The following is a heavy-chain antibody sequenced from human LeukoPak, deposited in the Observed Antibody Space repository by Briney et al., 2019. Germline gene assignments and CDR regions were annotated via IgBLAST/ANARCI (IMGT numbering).Heavy chain of an antibody. CDR1: GGSISSGSYY. V-gene: IGHV4-61*02. J-gene: IGHJ3*02. CDR3: ARAAAAGDAFDI. D-gene: IGHD6-13*01. CDR2: IYTSGST. Sequence: PSETLSLTCTVSGGSISSGSYYWSWIRQPAGKGLEWIGRIYTSGSTNYNPSLKSRVTISVDTSKSQFSLKLSSVTAANTAVYYCARAAAAGDAFDIWGQGTMVTVSS.